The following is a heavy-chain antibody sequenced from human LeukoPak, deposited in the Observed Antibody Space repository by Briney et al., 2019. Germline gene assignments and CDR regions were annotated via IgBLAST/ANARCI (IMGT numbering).Heavy chain of an antibody. CDR3: ARDGGYCSGGSCYESAFDI. CDR1: GYTFTSYA. J-gene: IGHJ3*02. V-gene: IGHV1-3*01. D-gene: IGHD2-15*01. CDR2: INAGNGNT. Sequence: ASVKVSCKASGYTFTSYAMHWVRQAPGQRLEWMGWINAGNGNTKYSQKFQGRVTITRDTSASTAYMELSSLRSEDTAVYYCARDGGYCSGGSCYESAFDISGQGTMVTVSS.